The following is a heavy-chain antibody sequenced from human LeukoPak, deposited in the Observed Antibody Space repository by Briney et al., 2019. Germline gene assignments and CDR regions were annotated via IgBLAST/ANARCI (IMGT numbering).Heavy chain of an antibody. CDR1: GGSISSYF. D-gene: IGHD3-22*01. J-gene: IGHJ4*02. CDR3: ARGYDSSGYYVEVFDY. CDR2: IYTSGTT. Sequence: PSETLSLTCTVSGGSISSYFWSWIRQPAGKGLEWIGRIYTSGTTNYNTTLKSRLTMSVDTSKNQFSLKLSSVTAADTAVYYCARGYDSSGYYVEVFDYWGQGTLVTVSS. V-gene: IGHV4-4*07.